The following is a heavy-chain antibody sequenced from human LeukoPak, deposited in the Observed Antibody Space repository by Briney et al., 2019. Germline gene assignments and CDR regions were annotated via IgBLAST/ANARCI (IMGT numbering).Heavy chain of an antibody. Sequence: PGGSLRLSCAASGFTFSNFHMAWVRQAPGKGLEWVSLISNSGGSTYYADSVKGRFTISRDNAKNSLYLQMNSLRAEDTAVYYCMTTWGAHYWYFDLWGRGALVTVSS. V-gene: IGHV3-23*01. D-gene: IGHD1-26*01. CDR3: MTTWGAHYWYFDL. CDR1: GFTFSNFH. CDR2: ISNSGGST. J-gene: IGHJ2*01.